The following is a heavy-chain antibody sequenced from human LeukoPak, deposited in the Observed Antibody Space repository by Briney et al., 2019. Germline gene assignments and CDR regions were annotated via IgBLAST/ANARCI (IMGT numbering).Heavy chain of an antibody. CDR3: TRLPLDYSLDY. CDR1: GDSIRTTSYW. Sequence: SQTLSLTCTVSGDSIRTTSYWWGWIRQSPAKGLEWIGSMSYIGLTSYNPSLKSRVTISVDTSKYQFSLHLSSVTAADTAVYYCTRLPLDYSLDYWGQGTLVSASS. CDR2: MSYIGLT. J-gene: IGHJ4*02. V-gene: IGHV4-39*01. D-gene: IGHD4-11*01.